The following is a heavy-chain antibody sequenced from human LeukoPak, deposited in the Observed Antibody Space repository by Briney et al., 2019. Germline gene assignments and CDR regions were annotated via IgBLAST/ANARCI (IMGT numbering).Heavy chain of an antibody. Sequence: GASVKVSCKASGYTFTSYDINWVRQATGQGLEWMGWMNPNSGDTGYAQKFQGRVTMTRNTSISTAYMELSSLRSEDTAVYYCARGRTGYQLLPTKKYDYYHYMDVWGKGTTVTVSS. CDR1: GYTFTSYD. V-gene: IGHV1-8*02. CDR3: ARGRTGYQLLPTKKYDYYHYMDV. D-gene: IGHD2-2*01. CDR2: MNPNSGDT. J-gene: IGHJ6*03.